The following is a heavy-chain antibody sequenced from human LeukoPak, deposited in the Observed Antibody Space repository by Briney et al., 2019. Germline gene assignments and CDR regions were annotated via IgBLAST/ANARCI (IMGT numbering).Heavy chain of an antibody. D-gene: IGHD2-15*01. CDR2: IKGDGSEK. V-gene: IGHV3-7*05. CDR1: GFTFSTYW. J-gene: IGHJ5*02. CDR3: AREGVGPCGSCYS. Sequence: GGSLRLSCAASGFTFSTYWMSWVRQAPGKGLEWLANIKGDGSEKHYVDSPKGRFTISRDNAGNSLYLQMNGFRVDDTAVYYCAREGVGPCGSCYSWGQGTRVTVSS.